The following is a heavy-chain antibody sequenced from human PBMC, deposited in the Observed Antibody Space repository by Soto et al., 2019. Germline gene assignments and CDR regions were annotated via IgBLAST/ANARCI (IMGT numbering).Heavy chain of an antibody. CDR1: ALTFSAYA. V-gene: IGHV3-23*01. D-gene: IGHD2-8*01. Sequence: GGSLRLSWSASALTFSAYAMRWVRQAPGKGLQWEPGVGGSDTDKHYADSVRGRFTVSRDNSKNTLYLQMNSLRVDDTAVYYCAKDATAVNGVWDPFDMWGQGTEVTVSS. J-gene: IGHJ3*02. CDR2: VGGSDTDK. CDR3: AKDATAVNGVWDPFDM.